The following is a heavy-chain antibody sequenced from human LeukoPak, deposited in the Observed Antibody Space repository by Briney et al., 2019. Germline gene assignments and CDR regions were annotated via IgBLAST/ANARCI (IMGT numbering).Heavy chain of an antibody. J-gene: IGHJ4*02. CDR1: GFTFSSYG. V-gene: IGHV3-33*01. D-gene: IGHD2-15*01. CDR2: IWYDGSNK. CDR3: ARGECSGGSCLSTFDY. Sequence: GRSLRLSCAASGFTFSSYGMHWVRQAPGKGLEWVAVIWYDGSNKYYADSVKGRFTISRDNSKNTLYLQMSSLRAEDTAVYYCARGECSGGSCLSTFDYWGQGTLVTVSS.